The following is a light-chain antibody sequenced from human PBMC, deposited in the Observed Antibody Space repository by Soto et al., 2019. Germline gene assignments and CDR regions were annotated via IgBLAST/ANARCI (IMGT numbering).Light chain of an antibody. J-gene: IGKJ2*01. CDR2: AAS. CDR3: QQSYTTPT. CDR1: EDISLY. V-gene: IGKV1-39*01. Sequence: DLQMTQSPSSLSASVGDRVTITCRASEDISLYLNWYQHKPGKAPKLLIYAASSLQSGVPSRFSGSGSWTDFTLTISSLQPEDFASYFCQQSYTTPTFGQGTKLEIK.